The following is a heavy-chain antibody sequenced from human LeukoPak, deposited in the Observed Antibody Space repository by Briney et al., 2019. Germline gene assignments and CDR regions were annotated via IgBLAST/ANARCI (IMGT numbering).Heavy chain of an antibody. V-gene: IGHV3-11*05. J-gene: IGHJ3*02. CDR2: ISSSSYT. Sequence: GGSLRLSCAASGFTFSDYYMSWIRQAPGKGLEWVSYISSSSYTNYADSVKGRFTISRDNAKNSLYLQMNSLRAEDTAVYYCERAERMTKGGAFDIWGQGTMVTVSS. CDR1: GFTFSDYY. D-gene: IGHD1-1*01. CDR3: ERAERMTKGGAFDI.